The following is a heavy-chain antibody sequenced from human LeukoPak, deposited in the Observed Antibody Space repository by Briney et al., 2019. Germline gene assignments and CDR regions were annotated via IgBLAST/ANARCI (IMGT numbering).Heavy chain of an antibody. CDR3: ARDPYSSSWSNWFDP. V-gene: IGHV1-2*02. J-gene: IGHJ5*02. Sequence: INPNSGGTNYAQKFQCRVTMTRDTSISTAYMELSRLRSDDTAVYYCARDPYSSSWSNWFDPWGQGTLVTVSS. CDR2: INPNSGGT. D-gene: IGHD6-13*01.